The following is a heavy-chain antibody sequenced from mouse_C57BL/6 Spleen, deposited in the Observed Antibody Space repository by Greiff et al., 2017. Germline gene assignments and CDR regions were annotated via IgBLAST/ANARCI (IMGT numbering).Heavy chain of an antibody. CDR1: GFTFSSYT. J-gene: IGHJ3*01. CDR2: ISGGGGNT. CDR3: ARRDGNYGAWFAY. Sequence: EVHLVESGGGLVKPGGSLKLSCAASGFTFSSYTMSWVRQTPEKRLEWVATISGGGGNTYYPDSVKGRFTISRDNAKNTLYLQMSSLRSEDTALYYCARRDGNYGAWFAYWGQGTLVTVSA. V-gene: IGHV5-9*01. D-gene: IGHD2-1*01.